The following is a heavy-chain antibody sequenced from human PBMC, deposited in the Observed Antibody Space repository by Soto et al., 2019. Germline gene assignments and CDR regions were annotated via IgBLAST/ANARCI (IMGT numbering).Heavy chain of an antibody. CDR3: SSVRVGATGYYYGMYV. D-gene: IGHD1-26*01. V-gene: IGHV1-46*01. CDR2: INPSGGST. Sequence: ASVKVSCKASGYTFTSYYMHWVRQAPGQGLEWMGIINPSGGSTSYAQKFQGRVTMTRDTSTSTVYMELSSLRSEDTAVYYCSSVRVGATGYYYGMYVWGQGTTVTVSS. J-gene: IGHJ6*02. CDR1: GYTFTSYY.